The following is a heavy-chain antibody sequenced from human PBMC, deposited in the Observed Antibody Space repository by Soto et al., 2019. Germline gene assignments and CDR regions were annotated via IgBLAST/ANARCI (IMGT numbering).Heavy chain of an antibody. Sequence: GESLKISCKGSGYNFTSYWIGWVRQMPGKGLECMGIIYPGDSDTRYSPSFQGQVTISADKSISTAYLQWSSLKASDTAMYYCAGGGVRGVITRTRDYYSMDVWGQGTTVTVSS. V-gene: IGHV5-51*01. J-gene: IGHJ6*02. CDR1: GYNFTSYW. D-gene: IGHD3-10*01. CDR3: AGGGVRGVITRTRDYYSMDV. CDR2: IYPGDSDT.